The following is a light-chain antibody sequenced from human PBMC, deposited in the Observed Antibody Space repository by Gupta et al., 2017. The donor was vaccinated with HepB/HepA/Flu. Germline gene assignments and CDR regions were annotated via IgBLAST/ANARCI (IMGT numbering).Light chain of an antibody. CDR1: QSVSSN. J-gene: IGKJ5*01. V-gene: IGKV3-15*01. CDR3: QQYNNWPRPIT. Sequence: EIVMTQSPATLSVSPGERATLSCRASQSVSSNLAWYHQKPGQAPRLLIYGASTRATGIPARFSGSGSGTEFTLTISSLQSEDFAVYYCQQYNNWPRPITFGQGTRLEIK. CDR2: GAS.